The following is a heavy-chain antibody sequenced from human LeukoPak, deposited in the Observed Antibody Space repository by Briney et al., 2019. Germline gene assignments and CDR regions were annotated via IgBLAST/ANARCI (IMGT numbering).Heavy chain of an antibody. V-gene: IGHV3-53*04. CDR1: EFTVSSNY. J-gene: IGHJ6*02. Sequence: GGSLRLSCAASEFTVSSNYMSWVRQAPGKGLEWVSVIYSGGSTYYADSVKGRFTISRHNSKNTLYLQMNSLRAEDTAVYYCATTYCSGGSCYSDRYGMDVWGQGTTVTVSS. CDR2: IYSGGST. CDR3: ATTYCSGGSCYSDRYGMDV. D-gene: IGHD2-15*01.